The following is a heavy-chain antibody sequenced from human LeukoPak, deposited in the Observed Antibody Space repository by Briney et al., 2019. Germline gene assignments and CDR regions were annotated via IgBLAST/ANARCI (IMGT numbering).Heavy chain of an antibody. Sequence: GASVKVSCKASGYTFTSYGISWVRQAPGQGLEWMGWISAYNGNTNYAQKLQGRVTMTTDTSTSTAYMELRSLRSDDTAVYYCARILNYDILTGSPYYFDYWGQGTLVTVSS. CDR1: GYTFTSYG. J-gene: IGHJ4*02. D-gene: IGHD3-9*01. CDR2: ISAYNGNT. V-gene: IGHV1-18*01. CDR3: ARILNYDILTGSPYYFDY.